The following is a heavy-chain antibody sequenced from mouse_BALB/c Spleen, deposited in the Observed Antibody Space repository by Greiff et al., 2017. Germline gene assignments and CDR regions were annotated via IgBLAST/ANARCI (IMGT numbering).Heavy chain of an antibody. CDR2: IWAGGST. D-gene: IGHD2-1*01. V-gene: IGHV2-9*02. CDR1: GFSLTSYG. Sequence: VQLKQSGPGLVAPSQSLSITCTVSGFSLTSYGVHWVRQPPGKGLEWLGVIWAGGSTNYNSALMSRLSISKDNSKSQVFLKMNSLQTDDTAMYYCASYGNYGWFAYWGQGTLVTVSA. J-gene: IGHJ3*01. CDR3: ASYGNYGWFAY.